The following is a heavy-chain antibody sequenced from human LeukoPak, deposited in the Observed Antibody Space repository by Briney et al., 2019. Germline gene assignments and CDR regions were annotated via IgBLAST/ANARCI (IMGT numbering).Heavy chain of an antibody. CDR3: AKMGGKGQQL. V-gene: IGHV3-21*04. Sequence: GGSLRLSCAASGFTFSSYSMNWVRQAPGKGLEWVSSISSSSSYIYYADSVKGRFTISRDNSKNTLYLQMNSLRAEDTAVYYCAKMGGKGQQLWGQGTLVTVSS. CDR2: ISSSSSYI. CDR1: GFTFSSYS. D-gene: IGHD6-13*01. J-gene: IGHJ4*02.